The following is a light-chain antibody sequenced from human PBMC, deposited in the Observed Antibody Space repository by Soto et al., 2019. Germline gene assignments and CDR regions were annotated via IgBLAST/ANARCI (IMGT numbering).Light chain of an antibody. V-gene: IGLV2-14*01. Sequence: QSVLTQPASVSGSPGQSLTISCTGTSIDIAPYNYVSWYQQHPGKAPQLIIYEVSYRPSGISNRFSGSKSGNTASLTISGLQAEDEAGYCCRSYISSTNYVCCPGTNAAVL. CDR1: SIDIAPYNY. J-gene: IGLJ1*01. CDR2: EVS. CDR3: RSYISSTNYV.